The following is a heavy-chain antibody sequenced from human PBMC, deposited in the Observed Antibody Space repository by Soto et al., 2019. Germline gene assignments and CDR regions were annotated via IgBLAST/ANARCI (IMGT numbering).Heavy chain of an antibody. Sequence: QVPLVESGGGVVQPGRSLRLSCAASGFTFSSYAMHWVRQAPGKGLEWVAVISYDGSNKYYADSVKGRFTISRDNSKNTLYLQMNSLRAEDTAVYYCATGGGSSWYEDYWGQGTLVTVSS. J-gene: IGHJ4*02. V-gene: IGHV3-30-3*01. CDR3: ATGGGSSWYEDY. D-gene: IGHD6-13*01. CDR1: GFTFSSYA. CDR2: ISYDGSNK.